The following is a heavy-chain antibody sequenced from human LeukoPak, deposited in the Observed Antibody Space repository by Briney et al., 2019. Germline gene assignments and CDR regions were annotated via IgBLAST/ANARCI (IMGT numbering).Heavy chain of an antibody. CDR2: INAGNGNT. D-gene: IGHD6-13*01. Sequence: GASVKVSCKASGYTFTSYAMHWVRQAPEQRLEWMGWINAGNGNTKYSQKFQGRVTITRDTSASTAYMELSSLRSEDTAVYYCARGGIAAAGSILWGQGTLVTVSS. CDR3: ARGGIAAAGSIL. J-gene: IGHJ4*02. CDR1: GYTFTSYA. V-gene: IGHV1-3*01.